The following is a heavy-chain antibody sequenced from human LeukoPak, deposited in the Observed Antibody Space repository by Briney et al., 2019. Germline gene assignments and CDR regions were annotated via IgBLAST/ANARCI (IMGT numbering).Heavy chain of an antibody. CDR1: GGSISNYY. CDR3: ARDGVNYYDISGYDI. D-gene: IGHD3-22*01. J-gene: IGHJ4*02. CDR2: IYYSGTT. Sequence: SETLSLTCTVSGGSISNYYWNWIRQPPGKGLEWIGYIYYSGTTNYNPSLKSRVTISVDTSKNQFSLKLSSVTAADTAVYYCARDGVNYYDISGYDIWGRGTLVTVSS. V-gene: IGHV4-59*01.